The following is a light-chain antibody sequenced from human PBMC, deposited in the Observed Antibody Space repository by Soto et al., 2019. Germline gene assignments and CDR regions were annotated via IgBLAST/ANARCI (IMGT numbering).Light chain of an antibody. J-gene: IGLJ2*01. CDR2: GNS. CDR1: SSNIGAGYD. Sequence: QAVVTQPPSVSGAPGQRVTISCTGSSSNIGAGYDVHWYQQLPGTAPKLLIYGNSNRPSGVPDRFSGSKSGTSASLAITGLQAEDEADDYCQSYDSSLSALVVFGGGTKLTVL. CDR3: QSYDSSLSALVV. V-gene: IGLV1-40*01.